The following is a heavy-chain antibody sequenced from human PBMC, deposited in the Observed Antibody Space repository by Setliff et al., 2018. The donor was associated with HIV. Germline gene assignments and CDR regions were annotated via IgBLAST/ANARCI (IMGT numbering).Heavy chain of an antibody. CDR2: VHHTGTT. D-gene: IGHD2-2*01. CDR3: ARGESSTWDLAEHFQH. V-gene: IGHV4-31*03. CDR1: GVSVSSGGYY. J-gene: IGHJ1*01. Sequence: LSLTCTVSGVSVSSGGYYWSWIRQHPGKGLEWIGDVHHTGTTYLNPSLKSRITISVDTSKNQFSLKLGFVTAADTAVYHCARGESSTWDLAEHFQHWGHGTLVTVST.